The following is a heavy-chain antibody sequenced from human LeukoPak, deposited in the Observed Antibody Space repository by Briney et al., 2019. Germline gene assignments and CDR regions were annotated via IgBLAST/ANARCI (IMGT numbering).Heavy chain of an antibody. D-gene: IGHD3-3*01. CDR2: INPNSGGT. J-gene: IGHJ4*02. Sequence: VASVKVSCKASGYTFTGYYMHWVRQAPGQGLEWMGWINPNSGGTNYAQKFQGRVTMTRDTSISTAYMELSRLSSDDTAVYYCARARGVLRFLEWLLIYWGQGTLVTVSP. CDR1: GYTFTGYY. V-gene: IGHV1-2*02. CDR3: ARARGVLRFLEWLLIY.